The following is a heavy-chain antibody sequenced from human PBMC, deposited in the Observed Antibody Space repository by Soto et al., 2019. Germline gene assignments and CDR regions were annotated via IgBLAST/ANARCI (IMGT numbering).Heavy chain of an antibody. V-gene: IGHV4-59*01. J-gene: IGHJ6*02. D-gene: IGHD1-1*01. CDR2: VSHSGST. CDR1: DGSIGSYY. Sequence: QVQLQESGPGLVKPSETLSLTCTVSDGSIGSYYWSWIRQPPGKGLEWIGYVSHSGSTNYNPSLKTRVTISRDTSKHQFSLRLSSVTAADTAVYYCAREGTTVDSYYYYGLDVWGQGTTVTVSS. CDR3: AREGTTVDSYYYYGLDV.